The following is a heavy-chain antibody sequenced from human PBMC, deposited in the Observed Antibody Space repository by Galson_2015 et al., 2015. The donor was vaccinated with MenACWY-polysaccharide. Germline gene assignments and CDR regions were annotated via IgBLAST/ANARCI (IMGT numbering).Heavy chain of an antibody. V-gene: IGHV5-51*01. Sequence: QSGAEVKKPGESLTISCKGSGYSFRNYWIGWVRQMPGKGLEWMGIIYSSDSDTRYSPSFQGQVSISVDKSISTAYLQWSSLKASDTAMYYCARVSGYYSADYWGQGTLVTVSS. CDR1: GYSFRNYW. CDR2: IYSSDSDT. CDR3: ARVSGYYSADY. D-gene: IGHD3-3*01. J-gene: IGHJ4*02.